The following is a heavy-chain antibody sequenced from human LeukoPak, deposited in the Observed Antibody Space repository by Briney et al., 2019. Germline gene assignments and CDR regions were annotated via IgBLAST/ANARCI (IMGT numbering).Heavy chain of an antibody. J-gene: IGHJ6*03. CDR1: GFTFSSYS. CDR2: ISSSSTI. D-gene: IGHD2-2*01. V-gene: IGHV3-48*04. CDR3: ARESRASYCSSTSCLHHYYYYYMDV. Sequence: GGSLRLSCAASGFTFSSYSMNWVRQAPGKGLEWVSYISSSSTIYYADSVKGRFTISRDNAKNSLYLQMNSLRAEDTAVYYCARESRASYCSSTSCLHHYYYYYMDVWGKGTTVTVSS.